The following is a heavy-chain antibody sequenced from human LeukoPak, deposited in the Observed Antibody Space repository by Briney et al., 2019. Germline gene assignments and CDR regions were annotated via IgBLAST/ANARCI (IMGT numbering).Heavy chain of an antibody. J-gene: IGHJ6*02. CDR1: GYTLTELS. CDR2: FDPEDGET. Sequence: ASVKVSCKVSGYTLTELSMHWVRQAPGKGLEWMGGFDPEDGETIYAQKFQGRVTMTEDTSTDTAYMELGSLRSEDTAVYYCASYKGVSYYYYGMDVWGQGTTVTVSS. CDR3: ASYKGVSYYYYGMDV. V-gene: IGHV1-24*01. D-gene: IGHD1-14*01.